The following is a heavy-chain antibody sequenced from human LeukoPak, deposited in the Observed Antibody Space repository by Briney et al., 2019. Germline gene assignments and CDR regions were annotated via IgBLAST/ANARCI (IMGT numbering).Heavy chain of an antibody. D-gene: IGHD2-21*02. Sequence: GGSLRLSCAASGFTVRSNYMTWVRQGSGKGLEWVSLIYSDGSTHYADSVKGRLTISRDNSKNTLYLQMNSLRAEDTAVYYCAGSLAYCGGDCRLGDYWGQGTLVTVSS. J-gene: IGHJ4*02. V-gene: IGHV3-66*01. CDR3: AGSLAYCGGDCRLGDY. CDR1: GFTVRSNY. CDR2: IYSDGST.